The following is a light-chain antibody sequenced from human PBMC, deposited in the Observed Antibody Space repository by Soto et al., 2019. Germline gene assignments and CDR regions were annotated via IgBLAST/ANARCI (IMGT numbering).Light chain of an antibody. CDR2: EVN. J-gene: IGLJ2*01. Sequence: QSAPTQPASVSGSPGQSITITCTGTSSDVGSNNVVSWHQQHPGKAPKLMIYEVNKRPSGVSNRFSGSKSGSTASLTISGLQAEDEADYYCCSYAGGYTLFGGGTKLTVL. CDR3: CSYAGGYTL. V-gene: IGLV2-23*02. CDR1: SSDVGSNNV.